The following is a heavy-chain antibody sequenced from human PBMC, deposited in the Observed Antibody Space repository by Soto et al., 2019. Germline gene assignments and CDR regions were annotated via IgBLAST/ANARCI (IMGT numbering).Heavy chain of an antibody. CDR1: GGTFSSYT. CDR3: ARDPGYSYGYDY. Sequence: QVQLVQSGAEVKKPGSSVKFSCKASGGTFSSYTISWVRQAPGQGLEWMGRIIPILGIANYAQKFQGRVTITADKSTSTAYMELSSLRSEDTAVYYCARDPGYSYGYDYWGQGTLVTVSS. CDR2: IIPILGIA. V-gene: IGHV1-69*08. J-gene: IGHJ4*02. D-gene: IGHD5-18*01.